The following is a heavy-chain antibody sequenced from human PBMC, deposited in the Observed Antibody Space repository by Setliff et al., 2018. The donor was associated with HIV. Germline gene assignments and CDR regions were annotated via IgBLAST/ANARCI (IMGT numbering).Heavy chain of an antibody. CDR1: GGSIRSGSYY. CDR3: ARVETTVTSRLDY. Sequence: SETLSLTCTVSGGSIRSGSYYWTWIRQPAGKGPEWIGHIYTNGYTNYNPSLKSRVTISVDTSKNQFSLRLTSVTAADTAVYFCARVETTVTSRLDYWGQGTLVTVSS. CDR2: IYTNGYT. D-gene: IGHD4-17*01. J-gene: IGHJ4*02. V-gene: IGHV4-61*09.